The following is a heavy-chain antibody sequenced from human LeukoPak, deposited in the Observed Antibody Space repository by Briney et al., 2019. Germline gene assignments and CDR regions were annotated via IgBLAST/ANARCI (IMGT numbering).Heavy chain of an antibody. CDR2: ISAYNGNT. CDR1: GYTFTSYG. D-gene: IGHD3-3*01. CDR3: ARDYSAASNFWSGYRRRYFDY. Sequence: ASVKVSCKASGYTFTSYGISWVRQAPGQGLEWMGWISAYNGNTNYAQKLQGRVTMTTDTSTSTAYMELRSLRSDDTAVYYCARDYSAASNFWSGYRRRYFDYWGQGTLVTVSS. J-gene: IGHJ4*02. V-gene: IGHV1-18*01.